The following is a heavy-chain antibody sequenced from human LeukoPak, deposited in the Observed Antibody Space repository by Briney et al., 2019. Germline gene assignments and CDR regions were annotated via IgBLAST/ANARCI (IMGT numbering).Heavy chain of an antibody. CDR2: ISSSSSYI. CDR3: AKDTVGYYDSSGYFGRPPNAFDI. J-gene: IGHJ3*02. V-gene: IGHV3-21*01. CDR1: GFIFSSYS. D-gene: IGHD3-22*01. Sequence: GGSLRLSCVASGFIFSSYSMNWVRQAPGKGLEWVSSISSSSSYIYYADSVKGRFTISRDNSKNTLYLQMNSLRAEDTAVYYCAKDTVGYYDSSGYFGRPPNAFDIWGQGTMVTVSS.